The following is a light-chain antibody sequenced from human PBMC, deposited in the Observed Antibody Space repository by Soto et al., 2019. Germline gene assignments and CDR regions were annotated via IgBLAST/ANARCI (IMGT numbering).Light chain of an antibody. V-gene: IGLV2-14*01. Sequence: QSALTQPASVSGSPGQSITISCTGTGSDVGGYNYVSWYQQHPGKAPKVMIYDVSNRPSGVSHRFSGSTSGNTASLTISGRQAEDEADDYYSSSTRASTPLVFGGGTKLTVL. J-gene: IGLJ2*01. CDR2: DVS. CDR1: GSDVGGYNY. CDR3: SSSTRASTPLV.